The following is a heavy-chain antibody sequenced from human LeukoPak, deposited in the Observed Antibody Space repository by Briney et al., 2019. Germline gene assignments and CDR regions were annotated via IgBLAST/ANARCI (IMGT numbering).Heavy chain of an antibody. V-gene: IGHV3-53*01. CDR1: GFTFTNYW. CDR2: IYSGGST. CDR3: AKRGLGDREAFDI. J-gene: IGHJ3*02. D-gene: IGHD2-21*02. Sequence: GGSLRLSCAASGFTFTNYWMSWVRQAPGKGLEWVSVIYSGGSTYYADSVEGRFTISRDNSKNTLYLQMNSLRAEDTAVYYCAKRGLGDREAFDIWGQGTMVTVSS.